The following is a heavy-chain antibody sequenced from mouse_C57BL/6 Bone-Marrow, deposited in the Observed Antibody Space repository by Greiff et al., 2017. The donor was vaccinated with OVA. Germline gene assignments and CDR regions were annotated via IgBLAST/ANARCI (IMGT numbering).Heavy chain of an antibody. Sequence: DVKLVESGGGLVKPGGSLKLSCAASGFTFSIYAMSWVRQTPEKRLEWVATISDGGSYTYYPDNVKGRVTISRDNAKNNLYLQMSHLKSEDTAMYYCARGNSGYGWYFDVWGTGTTVTVSS. CDR2: ISDGGSYT. CDR1: GFTFSIYA. D-gene: IGHD3-2*02. CDR3: ARGNSGYGWYFDV. J-gene: IGHJ1*03. V-gene: IGHV5-4*03.